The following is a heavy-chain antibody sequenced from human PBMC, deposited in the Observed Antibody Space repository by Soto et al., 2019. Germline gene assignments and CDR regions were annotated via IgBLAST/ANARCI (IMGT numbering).Heavy chain of an antibody. V-gene: IGHV4-59*08. Sequence: LQTMRHSCSVSDASIIDFDGSWILQPPGKGLEWIGYVSYSGSTIYNPSLQSRVAMSLDTSKNQFSLKLTSVTAADTAVYYCARHAVPVARRFDPWGRGALVTVSS. CDR2: VSYSGST. D-gene: IGHD5-12*01. CDR1: DASIIDFD. J-gene: IGHJ5*02. CDR3: ARHAVPVARRFDP.